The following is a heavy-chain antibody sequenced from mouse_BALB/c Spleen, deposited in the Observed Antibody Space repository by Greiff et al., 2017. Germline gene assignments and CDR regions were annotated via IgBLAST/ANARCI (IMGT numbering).Heavy chain of an antibody. CDR1: GFTFSSYA. V-gene: IGHV5-6-5*01. CDR3: ARAPGYFDY. J-gene: IGHJ2*01. CDR2: ISSGGST. Sequence: EVQGVESGGGLVKPGGSLKLSCAASGFTFSSYAMSWVRQTPEKRLEWVASISSGGSTYYPDSVKGRFTISRDNARNILYLQMSSLRSEDTAMYYCARAPGYFDYWGQGTTLTVSS.